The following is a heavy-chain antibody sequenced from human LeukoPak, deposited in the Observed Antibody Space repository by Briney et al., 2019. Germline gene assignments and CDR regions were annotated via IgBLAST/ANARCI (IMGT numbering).Heavy chain of an antibody. CDR2: IVVGSGNT. V-gene: IGHV1-58*02. CDR1: GFPYHRSP. Sequence: GTSVKVPRKASGFPYHRSPMLWVTQARGQRLEWIGWIVVGSGNTNYAQRFQERVTITRDVSTNTAYMELSSLRSEDTAVYYCATGSGWYSPDYWGQGTLVAVSS. CDR3: ATGSGWYSPDY. D-gene: IGHD6-19*01. J-gene: IGHJ4*02.